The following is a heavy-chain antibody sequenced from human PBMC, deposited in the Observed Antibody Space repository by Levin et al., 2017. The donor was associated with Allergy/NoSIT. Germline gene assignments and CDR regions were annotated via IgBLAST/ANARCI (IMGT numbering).Heavy chain of an antibody. V-gene: IGHV3-30*04. CDR3: ARGGWTLRYFDWVSD. CDR1: GFTFSSYA. D-gene: IGHD3-9*01. J-gene: IGHJ4*02. CDR2: ISYDGSNK. Sequence: PGGSLRLSCAASGFTFSSYAMHWVRQAPGKGLEWVAVISYDGSNKYYADSVKGRFTISRDNSKNTLYLQMNSLRAEDTAVYYCARGGWTLRYFDWVSDWGQGTLVTVSS.